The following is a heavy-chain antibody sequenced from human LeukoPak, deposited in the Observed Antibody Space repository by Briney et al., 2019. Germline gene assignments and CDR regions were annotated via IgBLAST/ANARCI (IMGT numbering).Heavy chain of an antibody. J-gene: IGHJ4*02. CDR3: ARSDLYYFDY. CDR1: GGSISSSSYY. CDR2: IYYSGST. Sequence: SETLSLTCTVSGGSISSSSYYWGWIRQPPGKGPEWIGSIYYSGSTYYNPSLKSRVTISVDTSKNQFSLKLSSVTAADTAVYYCARSDLYYFDYWGQGTLVTVSS. V-gene: IGHV4-39*01.